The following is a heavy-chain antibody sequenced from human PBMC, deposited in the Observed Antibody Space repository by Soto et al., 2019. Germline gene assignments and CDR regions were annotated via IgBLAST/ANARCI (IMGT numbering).Heavy chain of an antibody. CDR2: IIPIFGTT. V-gene: IGHV1-69*14. J-gene: IGHJ4*02. D-gene: IGHD5-12*01. CDR3: ATDLGSGYDPGDS. CDR1: GDIFSGYS. Sequence: QVQLVQSGAEVKKPGSSVKVSCKTSGDIFSGYSISWVRQAPGQGLEWMGGIIPIFGTTNYAQRFHGRVTITADKSTSTVYMELYSLKSEDTALYYCATDLGSGYDPGDSRGQGTLVTVSS.